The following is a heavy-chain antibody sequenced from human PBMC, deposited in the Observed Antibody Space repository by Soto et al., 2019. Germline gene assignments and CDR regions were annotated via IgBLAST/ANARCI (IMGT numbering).Heavy chain of an antibody. V-gene: IGHV3-23*01. CDR2: TSGSGGST. D-gene: IGHD2-15*01. J-gene: IGHJ3*01. Sequence: EAQLSESGGGLIQPGGSLRLSCVASGLTFRNFAMNWVRQAPGKGLEWVSGTSGSGGSTSYGDSVKGRFIISRDNSKSTLYLQMNSVRVEDTAVYYCASLYCSGGSCEADAFDVWGPGTRVTVSS. CDR1: GLTFRNFA. CDR3: ASLYCSGGSCEADAFDV.